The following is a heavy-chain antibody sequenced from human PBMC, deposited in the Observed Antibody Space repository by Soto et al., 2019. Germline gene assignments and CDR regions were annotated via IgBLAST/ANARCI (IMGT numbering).Heavy chain of an antibody. J-gene: IGHJ3*02. CDR2: IYYSGST. CDR3: AREKQQLVWVGSVAFDI. V-gene: IGHV4-59*01. CDR1: GGSISSYY. Sequence: SETLSLTCTVSGGSISSYYWSWIRQPPGKGLEWIGYIYYSGSTNYNPSLKSRVTISVDTSKNQFSLKLSSVTAADTAVYYWAREKQQLVWVGSVAFDIWGQGTKVTV. D-gene: IGHD6-13*01.